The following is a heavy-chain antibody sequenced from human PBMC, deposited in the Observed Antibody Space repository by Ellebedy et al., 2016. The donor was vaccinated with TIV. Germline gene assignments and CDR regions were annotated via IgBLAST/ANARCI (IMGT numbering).Heavy chain of an antibody. D-gene: IGHD3-22*01. V-gene: IGHV1-69*13. CDR1: GGTFNSNA. Sequence: SVKVSCKASGGTFNSNAISWVRQAPGQGLEWMGGIIPIFGTANYAQKFQGRVTISADELGSTAYVELSSLRSEDTAVYYCARHSGYYWYYLDYWGQGTLVTVSS. CDR3: ARHSGYYWYYLDY. J-gene: IGHJ4*02. CDR2: IIPIFGTA.